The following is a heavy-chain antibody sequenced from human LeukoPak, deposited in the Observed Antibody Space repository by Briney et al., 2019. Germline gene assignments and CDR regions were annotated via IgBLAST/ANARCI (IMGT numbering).Heavy chain of an antibody. CDR1: GYTFTSYA. J-gene: IGHJ4*02. CDR2: INAGNGDT. CDR3: ARDLTYCTNGVCYRRDY. Sequence: ASVKVSCKASGYTFTSYAMHWVRQAPGQRLEWMGWINAGNGDTKYSQKFQGRVTITRDTSASTAYMELSSLRSEDTAVYYCARDLTYCTNGVCYRRDYWGQGTLVTVSS. V-gene: IGHV1-3*01. D-gene: IGHD2-8*01.